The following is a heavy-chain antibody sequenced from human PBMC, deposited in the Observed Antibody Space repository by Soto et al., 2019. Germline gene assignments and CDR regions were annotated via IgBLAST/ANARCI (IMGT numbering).Heavy chain of an antibody. J-gene: IGHJ4*02. CDR1: GGSFSGYY. Sequence: SETLSLTCAVYGGSFSGYYWSWIRQPPGKGLEWIGEINHSGSTNYNPSLKSRVTISVDTSKNQFSLKLSSVTAADTAVYYCARGHRITMIVVVPTDFDYWGQGTLVTVSS. CDR2: INHSGST. D-gene: IGHD3-22*01. V-gene: IGHV4-34*01. CDR3: ARGHRITMIVVVPTDFDY.